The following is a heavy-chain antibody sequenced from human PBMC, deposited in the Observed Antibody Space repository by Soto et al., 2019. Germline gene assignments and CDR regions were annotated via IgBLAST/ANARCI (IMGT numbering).Heavy chain of an antibody. CDR2: ISASSTNT. V-gene: IGHV3-23*01. Sequence: EVQLLESGGGLVQPGGSLGLSCTDSRFSISDYALSWVRQAPGKGLEWVSAISASSTNTYYADSVKGRFVISRDNSKNTLFLQMNSLRGEDTAVYYCAKHFALLVSGWFDPWGQGTLVTVAS. D-gene: IGHD3-10*01. CDR1: RFSISDYA. CDR3: AKHFALLVSGWFDP. J-gene: IGHJ5*02.